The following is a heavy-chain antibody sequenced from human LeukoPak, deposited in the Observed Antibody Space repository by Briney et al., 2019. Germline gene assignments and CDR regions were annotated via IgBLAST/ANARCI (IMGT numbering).Heavy chain of an antibody. CDR3: AGWSSGSSAYDI. V-gene: IGHV4-34*01. Sequence: PSETLSLTCAVYGGSFSGYYWSWIRQPPGKGLEWIGEINHSGSTNYNPSLKSRVTISVDTSKNQFSLKLSSVTAADTAVYYCAGWSSGSSAYDIWGHGTMVTVSS. D-gene: IGHD1-14*01. CDR2: INHSGST. J-gene: IGHJ3*02. CDR1: GGSFSGYY.